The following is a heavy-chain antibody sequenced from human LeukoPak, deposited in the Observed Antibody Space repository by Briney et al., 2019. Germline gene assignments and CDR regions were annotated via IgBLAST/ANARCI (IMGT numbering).Heavy chain of an antibody. CDR2: INPNSGGT. D-gene: IGHD2-21*01. CDR3: AKVRNWGDFRLFDP. Sequence: ASVKVSCKASGYTFTGYYMHWVRQAPGQGLEWMGWINPNSGGTNYAQKFQGRVTMTRDTSISTAYMELSRLRSDDTAVYYCAKVRNWGDFRLFDPWGQGTLVTVSS. J-gene: IGHJ5*02. V-gene: IGHV1-2*02. CDR1: GYTFTGYY.